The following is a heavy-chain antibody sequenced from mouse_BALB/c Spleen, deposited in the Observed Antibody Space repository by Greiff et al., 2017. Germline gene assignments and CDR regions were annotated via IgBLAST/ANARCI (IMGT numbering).Heavy chain of an antibody. CDR2: ISSGGSYT. CDR1: GFTFSSYG. V-gene: IGHV5-6*01. CDR3: ARLVTTATAY. J-gene: IGHJ3*01. D-gene: IGHD1-2*01. Sequence: EVKLVESGGDLVKPGGSLKLSCAASGFTFSSYGMSWVRQTPDKRLEWVATISSGGSYTYYPDSVKGRFTISRDNAKNTLYLQMSSLKSEDTAMYYCARLVTTATAYWGQGTLVTVSA.